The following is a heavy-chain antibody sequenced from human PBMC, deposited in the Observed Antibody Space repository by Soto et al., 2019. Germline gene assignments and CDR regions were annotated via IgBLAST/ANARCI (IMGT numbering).Heavy chain of an antibody. CDR1: GFTFSDYY. CDR3: ARDPVTMVRGVMTPIGYYGMDV. CDR2: ISSSGSTI. V-gene: IGHV3-11*01. Sequence: GGSLRLSCAASGFTFSDYYMSWIRQAPGKGLEWVSYISSSGSTIYYADSVKGRFTISRDNAKNSLYLQMNSLRAEDTAVYYCARDPVTMVRGVMTPIGYYGMDVWGQGTTVTVSS. J-gene: IGHJ6*02. D-gene: IGHD3-10*01.